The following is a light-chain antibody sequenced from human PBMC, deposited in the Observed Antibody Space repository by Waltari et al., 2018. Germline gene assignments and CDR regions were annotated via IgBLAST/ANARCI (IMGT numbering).Light chain of an antibody. CDR1: QGIGTW. Sequence: DTQMTQSPSSVSASVGDRVTISCRASQGIGTWLAWYQQKPGKAPNLLTHGASSLQSGVPSRFSGSGSGTEFTLTINGLQPEDFATYYCQQTDSFPLTFGGGTKVEMK. CDR3: QQTDSFPLT. J-gene: IGKJ4*01. CDR2: GAS. V-gene: IGKV1-12*01.